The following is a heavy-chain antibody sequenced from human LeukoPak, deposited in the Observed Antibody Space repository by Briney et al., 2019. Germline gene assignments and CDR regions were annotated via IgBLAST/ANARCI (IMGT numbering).Heavy chain of an antibody. J-gene: IGHJ4*02. Sequence: GGSLRLSCAASGFNVSSYYMSWVRQAPGKGLEWVSVIYSGDSTYYIDSVKGRFTVSRDNSKNTLYLEMNSLRAEDTAVYYCARESGTYYFDSWGQGTLVTVSS. V-gene: IGHV3-53*01. CDR3: ARESGTYYFDS. D-gene: IGHD1-26*01. CDR1: GFNVSSYY. CDR2: IYSGDST.